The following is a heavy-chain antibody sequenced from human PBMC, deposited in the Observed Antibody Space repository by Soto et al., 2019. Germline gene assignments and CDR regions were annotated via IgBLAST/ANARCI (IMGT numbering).Heavy chain of an antibody. D-gene: IGHD1-26*01. V-gene: IGHV3-30-3*01. CDR2: ISYDGSNK. Sequence: QVQLVESGGGVVQPGRSLRLSCAASGFTFSSYAMHWVRQAPGKGLEWVAVISYDGSNKYYADCVKGRFTISGDDSKNTLYLQMNSLRAEDTAVYYCARAAGRSYGGTIDYRGQGTVVTVSS. CDR1: GFTFSSYA. J-gene: IGHJ4*02. CDR3: ARAAGRSYGGTIDY.